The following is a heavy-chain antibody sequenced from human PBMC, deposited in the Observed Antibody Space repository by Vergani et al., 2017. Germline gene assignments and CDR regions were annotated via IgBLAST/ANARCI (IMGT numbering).Heavy chain of an antibody. Sequence: QVQLVESGGGVVQPGRSLRLSCAASGFTFSSYGMHWVRQAPGKGLEWVAVIWYDGSNKYYADSVKGRFTISRDNSKNTLYLQMNSLRAEDTAVYYCARDRRSDWGYYYYYGMDVWGQGTTVTVSS. CDR1: GFTFSSYG. CDR2: IWYDGSNK. CDR3: ARDRRSDWGYYYYYGMDV. V-gene: IGHV3-33*01. D-gene: IGHD3-16*01. J-gene: IGHJ6*02.